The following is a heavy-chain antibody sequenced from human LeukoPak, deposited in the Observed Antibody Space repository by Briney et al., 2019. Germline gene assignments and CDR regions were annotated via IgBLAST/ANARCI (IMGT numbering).Heavy chain of an antibody. CDR1: GFIFSSYA. V-gene: IGHV3-23*01. CDR3: ARAVAVAGTHFNY. J-gene: IGHJ4*02. D-gene: IGHD6-19*01. Sequence: PGGSLRLSCATSGFIFSSYAMSWVRQAPGRGLEWVSSISGSGGSIYYADSVRGRFTISRDNSKNTLYLQMKSLRAEDTAVYYCARAVAVAGTHFNYWGQGILVTVSS. CDR2: ISGSGGSI.